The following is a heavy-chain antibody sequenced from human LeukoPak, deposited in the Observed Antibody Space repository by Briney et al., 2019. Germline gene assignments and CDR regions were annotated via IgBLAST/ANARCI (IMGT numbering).Heavy chain of an antibody. V-gene: IGHV3-23*01. Sequence: PGESLRLSCSASGFTFSSYAMSWARQAPGKGLEWVSAISGSGGSTYYADSVKGRFTISRDNSKNTLYLQMNSLRAEDTAVYYCAKLFSGWAPFDYWGQGTLVTVSS. CDR3: AKLFSGWAPFDY. CDR2: ISGSGGST. CDR1: GFTFSSYA. D-gene: IGHD6-19*01. J-gene: IGHJ4*02.